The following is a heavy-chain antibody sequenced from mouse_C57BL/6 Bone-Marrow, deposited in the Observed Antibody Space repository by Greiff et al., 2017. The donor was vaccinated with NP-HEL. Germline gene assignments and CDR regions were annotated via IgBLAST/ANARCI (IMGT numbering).Heavy chain of an antibody. Sequence: QVQLKQPGAELVKPGASVKLSCKASGYTFTSYWMQWVKQRPGQGLEWIGEIDPSDSYTNYNQKFKGKATLTVDTSSSTAYMQLSSLTSEDSAVYYCARGHYYALRAWFAYWGQGTLVTVSA. D-gene: IGHD1-2*01. CDR2: IDPSDSYT. CDR3: ARGHYYALRAWFAY. J-gene: IGHJ3*01. CDR1: GYTFTSYW. V-gene: IGHV1-50*01.